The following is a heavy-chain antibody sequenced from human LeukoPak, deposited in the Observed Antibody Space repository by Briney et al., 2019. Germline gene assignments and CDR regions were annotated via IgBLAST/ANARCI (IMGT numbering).Heavy chain of an antibody. V-gene: IGHV3-33*06. D-gene: IGHD3-16*01. Sequence: PGGSLRLSCAASGFTFSSHGMHWVRQAPGKGLEWVAIIWSDGSNKYYADSVKGRFTISRDDSKKTLFLQMNSLRVEDTAIYYCAKAVRTFGIDYWGQGILVTVSS. CDR1: GFTFSSHG. CDR2: IWSDGSNK. CDR3: AKAVRTFGIDY. J-gene: IGHJ4*02.